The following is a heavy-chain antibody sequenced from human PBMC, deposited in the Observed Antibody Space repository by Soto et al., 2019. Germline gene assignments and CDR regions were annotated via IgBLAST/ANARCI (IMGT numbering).Heavy chain of an antibody. CDR3: AGEWKSGSRGRGYYGMDV. CDR2: IYHSGST. J-gene: IGHJ6*02. V-gene: IGHV4-4*02. D-gene: IGHD1-26*01. Sequence: QVQLQESGPGLVKPSGTLSLTCAVSGGSISSSNWWSWVRQPPGKGLEWIGEIYHSGSTNYNPSLKSRLTISVDKSKNQFSLKLSSVTAADTAVYYCAGEWKSGSRGRGYYGMDVWGQGTTVTVSS. CDR1: GGSISSSNW.